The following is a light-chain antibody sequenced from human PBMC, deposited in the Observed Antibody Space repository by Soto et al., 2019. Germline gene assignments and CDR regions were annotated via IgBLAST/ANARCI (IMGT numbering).Light chain of an antibody. CDR3: LLYYGAAVV. J-gene: IGLJ2*01. Sequence: SYELTQTPSVSVSPGQTATITCSGDDLPKQFVFWYQQKPGQAPVLVIQKDTERPSGIPERFSGSTSGTLVTLTISGVQAEDEADYYCLLYYGAAVVFGGGTKLTVL. CDR2: KDT. V-gene: IGLV3-25*02. CDR1: DLPKQF.